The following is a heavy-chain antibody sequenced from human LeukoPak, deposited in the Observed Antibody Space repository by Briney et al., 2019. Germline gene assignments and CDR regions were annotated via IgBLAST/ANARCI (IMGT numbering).Heavy chain of an antibody. Sequence: PSETLSLTCTVSGGSISSYYWSWIRQPPGKGLEWIGYIYYSGSTNYNPSLKSRVTISVDTSKNQFSLKLNSVTAADTAVYYCARAKRGYSYGYNDYWGQGTLVTVSS. CDR2: IYYSGST. CDR1: GGSISSYY. J-gene: IGHJ4*02. D-gene: IGHD5-18*01. V-gene: IGHV4-59*08. CDR3: ARAKRGYSYGYNDY.